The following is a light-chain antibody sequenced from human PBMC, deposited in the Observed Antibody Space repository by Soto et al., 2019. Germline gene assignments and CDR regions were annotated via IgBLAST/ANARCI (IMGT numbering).Light chain of an antibody. J-gene: IGLJ1*01. CDR2: DVS. CDR3: SSYTSSSGYV. CDR1: SSDVGGYNY. Sequence: QSALTQPASVSGSPGQSITISCTGTSSDVGGYNYVSWYHQHPGKAPKLMIYDVSDRPSGVSNRFSGSKSGNTASLTISGLQAEDEADYYCSSYTSSSGYVFGTGTKVTVL. V-gene: IGLV2-14*01.